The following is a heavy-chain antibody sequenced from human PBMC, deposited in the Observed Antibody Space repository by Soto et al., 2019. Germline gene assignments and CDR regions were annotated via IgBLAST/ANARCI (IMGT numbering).Heavy chain of an antibody. Sequence: QLQLQESGPGLVKPSETLSLTCTVSGGSISSSSYYWGWIRQPPGKGLEWIGSIYYSGSTYYNPSLKSRVTIAVDTSKNQFSLKLSSVTAADTAVYYCARQVNGDYVPVYYFDYWGQGTLVTVSS. CDR1: GGSISSSSYY. J-gene: IGHJ4*02. D-gene: IGHD4-17*01. CDR3: ARQVNGDYVPVYYFDY. CDR2: IYYSGST. V-gene: IGHV4-39*01.